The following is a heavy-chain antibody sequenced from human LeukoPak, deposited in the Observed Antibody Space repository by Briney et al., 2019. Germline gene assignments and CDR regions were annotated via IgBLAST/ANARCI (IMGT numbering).Heavy chain of an antibody. Sequence: GASVKVSCKASGYTFTGYYMHWVRQAPGQGLEWMGRINPNSGGTNYAQKFQGRVTMTRDTSISTAYMELSRLRSDDTAVYYCARVGTWGGCTSCPTLHYYYYIDVWGKGTTVTVSS. D-gene: IGHD2-2*01. CDR3: ARVGTWGGCTSCPTLHYYYYIDV. V-gene: IGHV1-2*06. CDR2: INPNSGGT. CDR1: GYTFTGYY. J-gene: IGHJ6*03.